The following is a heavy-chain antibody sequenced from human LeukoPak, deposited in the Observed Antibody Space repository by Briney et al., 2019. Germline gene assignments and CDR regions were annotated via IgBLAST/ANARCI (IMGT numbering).Heavy chain of an antibody. D-gene: IGHD6-19*01. CDR3: ARSSGGSSGWYKLDY. CDR1: GGTFSSYA. J-gene: IGHJ4*02. CDR2: IIPIFGTA. V-gene: IGHV1-69*13. Sequence: ASVTVPCKASGGTFSSYAISWVRQAPGQGLEWMGGIIPIFGTANYAQKFQGRVTITADESTSTAYMELSSLRSEDTAVYYCARSSGGSSGWYKLDYWGQGALVTVSS.